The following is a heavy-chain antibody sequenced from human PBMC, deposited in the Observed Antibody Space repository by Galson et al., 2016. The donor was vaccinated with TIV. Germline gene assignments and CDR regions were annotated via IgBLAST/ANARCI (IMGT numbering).Heavy chain of an antibody. CDR1: GFPVSDNY. CDR3: ARDPIRNDGVWFDP. D-gene: IGHD1-1*01. V-gene: IGHV3-66*02. Sequence: SLRLSCAASGFPVSDNYMTWVRRAPGKGLEWVSIIHTGGNTNYADSVRGRFTISRDNAKNTVYLQMSRLRAEDAAVYYCARDPIRNDGVWFDPWGQGTLVTVSS. J-gene: IGHJ5*02. CDR2: IHTGGNT.